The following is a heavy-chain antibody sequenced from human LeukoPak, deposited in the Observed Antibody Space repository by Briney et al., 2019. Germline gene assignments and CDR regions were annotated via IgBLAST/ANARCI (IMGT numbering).Heavy chain of an antibody. CDR2: FWFDGINK. V-gene: IGHV3-33*01. CDR1: GYSFTSYW. J-gene: IGHJ4*02. Sequence: GESLKISCKGSGYSFTSYWIGWVRQAPGKGLEWVAVFWFDGINKYYADSVKGRFTISRDNSKNTLYLQMSSLRAEDSAVYYCARENGLDILTGRGFDYWGQGTLVTVSS. CDR3: ARENGLDILTGRGFDY. D-gene: IGHD3-9*01.